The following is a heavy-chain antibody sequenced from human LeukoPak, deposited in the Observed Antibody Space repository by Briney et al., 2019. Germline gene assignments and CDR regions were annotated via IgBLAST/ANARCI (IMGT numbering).Heavy chain of an antibody. Sequence: GGSLRLSCAASGFTFSNAWMSWVRQAPGKGLEWVGRIKSKTDGGTTDYAAPVKGRFTISRDDSNNTLYLQMNRLKTEDTAVYYCTTYYYDGSGYYPEDAFDIWGQGTMVTVSS. J-gene: IGHJ3*02. D-gene: IGHD3-22*01. CDR2: IKSKTDGGTT. CDR3: TTYYYDGSGYYPEDAFDI. CDR1: GFTFSNAW. V-gene: IGHV3-15*01.